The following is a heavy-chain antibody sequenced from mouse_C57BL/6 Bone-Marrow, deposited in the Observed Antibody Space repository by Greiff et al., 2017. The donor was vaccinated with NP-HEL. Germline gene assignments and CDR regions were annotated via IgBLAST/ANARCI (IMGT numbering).Heavy chain of an antibody. Sequence: QVQLQQSGAELVKPGASVKISCKASGYAFSSYWMNWVKQRPGKGLEWIGQIYPGDGDTNYNGKFKGKATLTADKSSSTAYMQLSSLTSEDSAVYFCARSRYYGSSYVRDYWGKGTTLTVSS. CDR1: GYAFSSYW. CDR3: ARSRYYGSSYVRDY. CDR2: IYPGDGDT. D-gene: IGHD1-1*01. V-gene: IGHV1-80*01. J-gene: IGHJ2*01.